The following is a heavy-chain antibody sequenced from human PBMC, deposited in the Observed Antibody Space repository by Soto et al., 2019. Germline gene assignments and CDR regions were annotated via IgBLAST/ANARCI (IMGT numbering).Heavy chain of an antibody. CDR2: ISAYSGNT. CDR3: ARDTLLWFGELPSNS. D-gene: IGHD3-10*01. V-gene: IGHV1-18*01. J-gene: IGHJ5*02. Sequence: ASVKVSCKASGYTFTSYGISWVRQAPGQGLEWMGWISAYSGNTNYAQKLQGRVTMTTDTSTSTAYMELRSLRSDDTAVYYCARDTLLWFGELPSNSWGQGTLVTVSS. CDR1: GYTFTSYG.